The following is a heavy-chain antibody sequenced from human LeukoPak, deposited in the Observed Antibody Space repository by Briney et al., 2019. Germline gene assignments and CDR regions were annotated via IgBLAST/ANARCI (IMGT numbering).Heavy chain of an antibody. V-gene: IGHV3-33*01. CDR3: ARDYGDSEIDY. D-gene: IGHD7-27*01. Sequence: GGSLRLSCAASGFTFSSYGMHWVRQAPGKGLEWVAIIWYDGSTKYYADSVKGRFTISRDNAKNSLYLQMNSLRAEDTAVYYCARDYGDSEIDYWGQGTLVTVSS. J-gene: IGHJ4*02. CDR1: GFTFSSYG. CDR2: IWYDGSTK.